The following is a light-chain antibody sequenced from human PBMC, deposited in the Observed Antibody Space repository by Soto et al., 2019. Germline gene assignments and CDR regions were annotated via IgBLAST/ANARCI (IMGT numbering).Light chain of an antibody. Sequence: QSALTQPASVSGSPGQSITISCTGTSSDVGAYNYVSWYQHHPGKVPKLLIYEVTNRPSGVSDRFSGSKSGNTASLTISGLQAEDEADYYCSSYTSSSTLFGGGTKLTVL. CDR1: SSDVGAYNY. J-gene: IGLJ3*02. CDR3: SSYTSSSTL. V-gene: IGLV2-14*01. CDR2: EVT.